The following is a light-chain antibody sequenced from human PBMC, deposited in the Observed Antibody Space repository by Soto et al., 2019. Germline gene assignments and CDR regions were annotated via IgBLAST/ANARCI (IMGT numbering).Light chain of an antibody. CDR3: CSYAGRSTFEV. CDR2: EGS. Sequence: QSALTQPASVSGSPGQSITISCTGTSSDVGSYNLVSWYQQHPGKAPKLMIYEGSKRPSGVSNRFSGSKSGNTASLTISGLQAEDEADSYCCSYAGRSTFEVFGTGTKVTVL. V-gene: IGLV2-23*03. CDR1: SSDVGSYNL. J-gene: IGLJ1*01.